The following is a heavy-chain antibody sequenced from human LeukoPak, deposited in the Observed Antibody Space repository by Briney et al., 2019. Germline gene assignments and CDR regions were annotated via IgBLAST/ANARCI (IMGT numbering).Heavy chain of an antibody. Sequence: ASVTVSCKASGYTFTGYYIHWVRQAPGQGLEWKGWINPNSGGTNYAQKFQGRVTMTRDTSIRTAYMELSRLRSDDTAMYYCARYYIEGRCFDYWGQGTLVTVSS. CDR3: ARYYIEGRCFDY. D-gene: IGHD3-10*01. J-gene: IGHJ4*02. CDR2: INPNSGGT. CDR1: GYTFTGYY. V-gene: IGHV1-2*02.